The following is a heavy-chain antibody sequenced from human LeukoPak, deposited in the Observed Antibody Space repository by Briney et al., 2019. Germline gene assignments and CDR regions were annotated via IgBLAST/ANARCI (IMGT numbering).Heavy chain of an antibody. CDR1: GYSFTSYW. CDR2: IYPGDSDT. Sequence: GESLKISCKGSGYSFTSYWIGWVRQMPGKGLEWMGIIYPGDSDTRYSPSFQGQVTISADKSISTAYLQWSSLKASDTAMYYCARHSLLGSGSYYHYMDVWGKGTTVTVSS. J-gene: IGHJ6*03. D-gene: IGHD3-10*01. V-gene: IGHV5-51*01. CDR3: ARHSLLGSGSYYHYMDV.